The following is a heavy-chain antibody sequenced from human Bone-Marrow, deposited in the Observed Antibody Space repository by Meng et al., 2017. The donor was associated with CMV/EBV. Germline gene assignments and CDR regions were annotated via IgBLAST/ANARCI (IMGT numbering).Heavy chain of an antibody. CDR3: ARDQDFWSGYHTHNFDY. CDR2: INHSGNT. J-gene: IGHJ4*02. V-gene: IGHV4-34*01. CDR1: GGSFSGYY. D-gene: IGHD3-3*01. Sequence: SETLSLTCAVYGGSFSGYYWSWIRQPPGKGLEWIGEINHSGNTNYNPSLKSRVTISVDTSKNQFSLKLSSVTAADTAVYYCARDQDFWSGYHTHNFDYWGQGTLVTVSS.